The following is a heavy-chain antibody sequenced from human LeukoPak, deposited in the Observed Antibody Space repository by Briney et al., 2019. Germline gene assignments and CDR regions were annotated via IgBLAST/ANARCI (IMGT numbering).Heavy chain of an antibody. CDR2: VRSNAYGGTT. J-gene: IGHJ4*02. Sequence: GGSLRLSSTASGFTFGDYAMNWLRQAPGKGLEWGGFVRSNAYGGTTEYAASVKGRSTISRDDSKGIAYLQMNSLKPEDTALYYRTRVLRGLEFSFDYWGQGTQVIVSS. V-gene: IGHV3-49*03. CDR3: TRVLRGLEFSFDY. CDR1: GFTFGDYA. D-gene: IGHD3-3*02.